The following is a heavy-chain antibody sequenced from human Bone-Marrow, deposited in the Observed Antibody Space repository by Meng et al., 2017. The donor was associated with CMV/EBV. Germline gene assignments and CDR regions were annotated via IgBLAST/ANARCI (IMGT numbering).Heavy chain of an antibody. J-gene: IGHJ4*02. D-gene: IGHD1-26*01. CDR3: ARQAGTVVGATGYLDY. Sequence: GSLRLSCTVSGYSISSGYYWGWIRQPPGKGLEWIGSIYYSGSTYYNPSLKSRVTISVDTSKNQFSLKLSSVTAADTAVYYCARQAGTVVGATGYLDYWGQGTLVTVSS. CDR2: IYYSGST. CDR1: GYSISSGYY. V-gene: IGHV4-38-2*02.